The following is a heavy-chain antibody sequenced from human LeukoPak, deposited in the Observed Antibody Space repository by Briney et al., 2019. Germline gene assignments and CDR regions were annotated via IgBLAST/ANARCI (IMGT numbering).Heavy chain of an antibody. J-gene: IGHJ4*02. CDR2: ISGYNGDT. D-gene: IGHD5-12*01. CDR3: ARAYSGYEAFDY. CDR1: GYTFISYG. Sequence: ASVKVSCKASGYTFISYGVTWVRQAPGQGLEWMGWISGYNGDTNYAPNLQDRFTVTTDTSTNTAYMELRSLTSDDTAVYYCARAYSGYEAFDYWGQGTLVTVSS. V-gene: IGHV1-18*04.